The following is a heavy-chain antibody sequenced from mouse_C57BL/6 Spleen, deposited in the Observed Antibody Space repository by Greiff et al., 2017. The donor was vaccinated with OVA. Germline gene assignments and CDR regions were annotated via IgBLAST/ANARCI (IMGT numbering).Heavy chain of an antibody. Sequence: QVQLQQPGPELVKPGASVKISCKASGYAFSSSWMNWVKQRPGKGLEWIGRIYPGDGDTNYNGKFKGKATLTADQSSSTAYMHLSSLTSEDSAVYFSARGGYYGSYFGYWGQGTTLTVSS. V-gene: IGHV1-82*01. J-gene: IGHJ2*01. D-gene: IGHD1-1*01. CDR3: ARGGYYGSYFGY. CDR1: GYAFSSSW. CDR2: IYPGDGDT.